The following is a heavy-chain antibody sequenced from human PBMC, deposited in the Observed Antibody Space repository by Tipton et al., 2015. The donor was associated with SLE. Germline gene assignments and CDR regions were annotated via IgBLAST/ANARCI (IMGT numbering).Heavy chain of an antibody. CDR1: GGSFSDYY. CDR2: INHSGTT. V-gene: IGHV4-34*01. Sequence: TLSLTCAVYGGSFSDYYWSWIRQPPGKGLEWIGEINHSGTTNYNPSLKSRVTMSVDTSKNQFSLKLSSLTAADTAVYYCASRPVVTGEGAGDYWGQGTLVTVSS. CDR3: ASRPVVTGEGAGDY. D-gene: IGHD2-21*02. J-gene: IGHJ4*02.